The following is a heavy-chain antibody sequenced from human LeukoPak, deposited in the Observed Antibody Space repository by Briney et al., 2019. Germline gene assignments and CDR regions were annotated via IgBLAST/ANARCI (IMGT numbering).Heavy chain of an antibody. CDR1: GGSFSGYY. CDR2: IYYSGST. J-gene: IGHJ4*02. CDR3: ARASSTYYYDSSGYYHFDY. Sequence: SETLSLTCAVYGGSFSGYYWGWIRQPPGKGLEWIGSIYYSGSTYYNPSLKSRVTISVDTSKNQFSLKLSSVTAADTAVYYCARASSTYYYDSSGYYHFDYWGQGTLVTVSS. V-gene: IGHV4-34*01. D-gene: IGHD3-22*01.